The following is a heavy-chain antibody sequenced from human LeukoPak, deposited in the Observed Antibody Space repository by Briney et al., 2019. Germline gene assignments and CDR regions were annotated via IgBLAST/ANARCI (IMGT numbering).Heavy chain of an antibody. V-gene: IGHV5-51*01. D-gene: IGHD3-9*01. J-gene: IGHJ4*02. CDR2: IYPGDSYT. CDR3: VGSTGYPYYFDY. CDR1: GYTSTGYW. Sequence: GESLKISCKASGYTSTGYWIGWVRQMPGKGLEWMGVIYPGDSYTRYSPSFQGRVTISADKSISTAYLQWSSLQASDTAMYYCVGSTGYPYYFDYWGQGTLVTVSS.